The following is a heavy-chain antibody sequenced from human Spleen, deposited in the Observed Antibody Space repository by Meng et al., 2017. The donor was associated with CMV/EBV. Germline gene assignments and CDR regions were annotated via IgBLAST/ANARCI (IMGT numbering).Heavy chain of an antibody. Sequence: GESLKISCAASGFTFSHHSMHWVRQAPGKGLEWVANIKQDGSEKYYVDSVKGRFTISRDNAKNSLYLQMNSLRAEDTAVYYCARDGPSSNYPNWFDPWDQGTLVTVSS. D-gene: IGHD4-11*01. J-gene: IGHJ5*02. CDR2: IKQDGSEK. V-gene: IGHV3-7*01. CDR3: ARDGPSSNYPNWFDP. CDR1: GFTFSHHS.